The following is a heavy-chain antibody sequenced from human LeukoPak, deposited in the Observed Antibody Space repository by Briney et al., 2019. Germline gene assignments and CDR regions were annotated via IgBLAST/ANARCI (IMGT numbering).Heavy chain of an antibody. CDR1: GFTFSSYS. CDR2: ISSSSSTI. CDR3: ARHHSGVLVAFDI. D-gene: IGHD3-10*01. J-gene: IGHJ3*02. V-gene: IGHV3-48*01. Sequence: GGSLRLSCAASGFTFSSYSMNWVRQAPGKGLEWVSYISSSSSTIYYADSVKGRFTISRDNAKNSLYLQMNSLRAEDTAVYYCARHHSGVLVAFDIWGQGTMVTVSS.